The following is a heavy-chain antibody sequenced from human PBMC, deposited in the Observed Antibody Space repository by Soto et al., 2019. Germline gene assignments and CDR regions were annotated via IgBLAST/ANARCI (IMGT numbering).Heavy chain of an antibody. Sequence: EVQLVESGGGLVQPGGSLRLSCAASGFTFSSYSMNWVRQAPGKGLVWVSNISSSSSTIYYADSVKGRFTISRDNAKNAPFLQMNSLRAEHTAVYYCAIDGGYLNRFDPWGQGTLVTVSS. J-gene: IGHJ5*02. D-gene: IGHD5-18*01. V-gene: IGHV3-48*01. CDR1: GFTFSSYS. CDR2: ISSSSSTI. CDR3: AIDGGYLNRFDP.